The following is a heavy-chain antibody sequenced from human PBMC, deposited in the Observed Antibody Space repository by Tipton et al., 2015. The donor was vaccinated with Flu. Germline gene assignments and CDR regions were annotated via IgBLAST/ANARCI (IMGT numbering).Heavy chain of an antibody. V-gene: IGHV4-38-2*02. Sequence: TLSLTCTVSGDSVRSSYYWAWIRQPPGRGLEWIGNINHNGNTYHNASLRSRVTISVDTSRNHFSLRLTSVTAADTAVYFCARRTFSNYVSEPKNWFDFWGQGTLVTVSS. J-gene: IGHJ5*01. D-gene: IGHD4-11*01. CDR2: INHNGNT. CDR3: ARRTFSNYVSEPKNWFDF. CDR1: GDSVRSSYY.